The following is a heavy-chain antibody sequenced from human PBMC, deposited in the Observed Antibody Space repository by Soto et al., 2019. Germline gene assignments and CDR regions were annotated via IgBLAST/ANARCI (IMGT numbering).Heavy chain of an antibody. CDR3: ARRYNWKNYYYYGMDF. D-gene: IGHD1-20*01. V-gene: IGHV1-18*01. Sequence: ASVKVSCKASGYTFTSYGISWVRQAPGQGLEWMGWISAYNGNTNYAQKLQGRVTMTTDTSTSTAYMELRSLRSDDTAVYYCARRYNWKNYYYYGMDFWGQGTTVTVSS. CDR1: GYTFTSYG. CDR2: ISAYNGNT. J-gene: IGHJ6*02.